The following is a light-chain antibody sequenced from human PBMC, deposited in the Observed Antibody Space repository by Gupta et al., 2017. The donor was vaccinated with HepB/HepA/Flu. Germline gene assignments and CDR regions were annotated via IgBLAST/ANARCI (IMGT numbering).Light chain of an antibody. J-gene: IGLJ3*02. CDR1: SGHSTYT. CDR2: LNSDGSH. Sequence: QVVLTQSPSASASLGASVKPTCTLSSGHSTYTIAWHQQQPEKGPRYLMKLNSDGSHNRGDGIPDRFSGSSSGAERYLTISSLQSEDEADYYCQTWGTGYRVFGGGTKLTVL. V-gene: IGLV4-69*01. CDR3: QTWGTGYRV.